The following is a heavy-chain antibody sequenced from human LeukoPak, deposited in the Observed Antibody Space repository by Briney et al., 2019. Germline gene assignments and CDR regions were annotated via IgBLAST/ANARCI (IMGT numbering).Heavy chain of an antibody. Sequence: AAVTVSFTASGGSFSIYAISWVRQAPGQGLEWMGGILPIFGTENYAQKFQGRVKITADESTSTAYMELSSLRSEHTAVYYCARVPLYCSGGSRLSGHYYYYYMDVWGKGTTVTTSS. J-gene: IGHJ6*03. CDR2: ILPIFGTE. CDR1: GGSFSIYA. CDR3: ARVPLYCSGGSRLSGHYYYYYMDV. V-gene: IGHV1-69*13. D-gene: IGHD2-15*01.